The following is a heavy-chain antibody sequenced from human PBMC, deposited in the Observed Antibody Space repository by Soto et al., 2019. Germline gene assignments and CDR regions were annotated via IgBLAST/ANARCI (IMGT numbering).Heavy chain of an antibody. Sequence: GASVKVSCKASGYTFTSYAMHWVRQAPGQRLEWMGWINAYNGNTKYSQKLQGRVTMTTDTSTSTAYMELRSLRSDDTAVYYCAREGLDIVVVPAADDAFDIWGQGTMVTVSS. V-gene: IGHV1-3*01. D-gene: IGHD2-2*01. J-gene: IGHJ3*02. CDR2: INAYNGNT. CDR3: AREGLDIVVVPAADDAFDI. CDR1: GYTFTSYA.